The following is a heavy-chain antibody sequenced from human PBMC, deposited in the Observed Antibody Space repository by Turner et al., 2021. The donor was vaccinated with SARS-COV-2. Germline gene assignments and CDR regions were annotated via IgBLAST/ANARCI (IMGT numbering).Heavy chain of an antibody. J-gene: IGHJ4*02. CDR1: GGSISSSSYY. CDR3: ARRRFMSGYSFDY. D-gene: IGHD3-3*01. V-gene: IGHV4-39*01. Sequence: QLQLQESGTGQGKPSEPLALTCTVAGGSISSSSYYWGGIRQPPGKGLEWIGSSYYSGSTYYNPSLKSRVTISVDTSKNQFSLKLSSVTAADTAVYYCARRRFMSGYSFDYWGQGTLVTVSS. CDR2: SYYSGST.